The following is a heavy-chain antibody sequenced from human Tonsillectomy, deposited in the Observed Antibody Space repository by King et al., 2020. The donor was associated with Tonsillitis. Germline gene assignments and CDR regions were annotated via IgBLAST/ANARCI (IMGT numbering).Heavy chain of an antibody. V-gene: IGHV3-43D*03. CDR1: GFTFDDYA. D-gene: IGHD5-18*01. Sequence: VQLVQSGGVVVQPGGSLRLSCAASGFTFDDYAMHWVRQAPGKGLEWVSLISWDGDSTYYADSVKGRFTISRDNSKNSLYLQMNSLRAEDTALYYCAKDRTPSQRYSYGFDYWGQGTLVTVSS. CDR3: AKDRTPSQRYSYGFDY. J-gene: IGHJ4*02. CDR2: ISWDGDST.